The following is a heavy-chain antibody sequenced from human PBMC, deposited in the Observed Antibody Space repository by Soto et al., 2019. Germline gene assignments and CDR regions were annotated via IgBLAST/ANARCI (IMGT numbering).Heavy chain of an antibody. CDR2: INHSGRV. V-gene: IGHV4-34*01. CDR1: GVSFGVHS. CDR3: STRAYDTNGYYRFDP. Sequence: ESLSLTCSVYGVSFGVHSLTWIRQSPGKGLEWIGDINHSGRVNYSPSLKSRVTISLDTSKNQFSLTLSAVTAADTAMYYCSTRAYDTNGYYRFDPWGQGTLVTVYS. D-gene: IGHD3-22*01. J-gene: IGHJ5*01.